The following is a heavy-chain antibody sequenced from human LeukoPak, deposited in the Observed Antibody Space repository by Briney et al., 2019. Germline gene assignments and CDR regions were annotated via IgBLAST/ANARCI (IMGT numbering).Heavy chain of an antibody. CDR1: GGSISSSNW. J-gene: IGHJ4*02. D-gene: IGHD3-10*01. Sequence: SGTLSLTCAVSGGSISSSNWWSWVRQPPGKGLEWIGEIYHSGSTNYNPSLKSRVTISVDKSKNQFSLKLSSVTAADTAVYYCARYDSWVRGVGHYYFDYWGQGTLVTVSS. CDR2: IYHSGST. CDR3: ARYDSWVRGVGHYYFDY. V-gene: IGHV4-4*02.